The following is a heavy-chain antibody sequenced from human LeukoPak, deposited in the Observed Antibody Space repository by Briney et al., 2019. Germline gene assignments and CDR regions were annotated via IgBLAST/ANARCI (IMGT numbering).Heavy chain of an antibody. V-gene: IGHV4-34*01. CDR3: ARGRSNWNYYYYGMDV. D-gene: IGHD1-20*01. J-gene: IGHJ6*02. CDR2: INHSGST. Sequence: PSETLSLTCAVYGGSFSGYYWSWIRQPPGKGLEWIGEINHSGSTNYNPSLKSRVTISVDTSKNQFSLKLSSVTAADTAVYYCARGRSNWNYYYYGMDVWGQGTTVTVSS. CDR1: GGSFSGYY.